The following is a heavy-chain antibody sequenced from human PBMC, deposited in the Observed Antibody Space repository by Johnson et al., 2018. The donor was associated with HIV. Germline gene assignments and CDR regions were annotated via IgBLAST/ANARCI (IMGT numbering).Heavy chain of an antibody. CDR1: GFTFSTYW. CDR2: IKEDGSEK. D-gene: IGHD2-15*01. V-gene: IGHV3-7*01. J-gene: IGHJ3*02. Sequence: VQLVESGGGLVQPGGSLRLSCAASGFTFSTYWMSWVRQAPGMGLEWAANIKEDGSEKYYVDSVKGRFTISRDNAKNSLYLQMNSLRAEDTAVYYCATDIVVVLAVTGTGAAFDIWGQGTMVTVSS. CDR3: ATDIVVVLAVTGTGAAFDI.